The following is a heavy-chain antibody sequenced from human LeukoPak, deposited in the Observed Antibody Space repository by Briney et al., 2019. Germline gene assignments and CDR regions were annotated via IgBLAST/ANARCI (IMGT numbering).Heavy chain of an antibody. CDR2: INTNTGNP. V-gene: IGHV7-4-1*02. CDR3: ARGSVLLWFGELDYFDY. CDR1: GYTFASYG. D-gene: IGHD3-10*01. J-gene: IGHJ4*02. Sequence: ASVKVSCKASGYTFASYGISWVRQAPGQGLEWMGWINTNTGNPTYAQGFTGRFVFSLDTSVSTAYLQISSLKAEDTAVYYCARGSVLLWFGELDYFDYWGQGTLVTVSS.